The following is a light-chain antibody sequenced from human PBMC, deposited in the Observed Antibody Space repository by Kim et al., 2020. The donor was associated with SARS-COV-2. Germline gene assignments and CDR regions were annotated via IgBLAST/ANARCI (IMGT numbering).Light chain of an antibody. Sequence: ASVGDKVTITCRASQGISNYLAWYQQKPGKVPKLLIYAASTLQSGVPSRFSGSGSGTDFTLTISSLQPEDVATYYCQKYNSAPRTFGQGTKVDIK. J-gene: IGKJ1*01. CDR1: QGISNY. CDR3: QKYNSAPRT. CDR2: AAS. V-gene: IGKV1-27*01.